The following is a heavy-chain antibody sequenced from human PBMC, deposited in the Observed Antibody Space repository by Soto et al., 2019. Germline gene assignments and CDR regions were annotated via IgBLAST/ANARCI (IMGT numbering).Heavy chain of an antibody. CDR3: ARVRSYYDSSGYYDNWFDP. V-gene: IGHV1-46*01. CDR1: GYTFIYYH. J-gene: IGHJ5*02. CDR2: INPNGGDT. Sequence: GASVRVSCKASGYTFIYYHVHWVRKAPGQGPEWRGIINPNGGDTRYAKKFQGRVTMTRDTSTSTAYMELSRLRSEDTAVYYCARVRSYYDSSGYYDNWFDPWGQGTLVTVSS. D-gene: IGHD3-22*01.